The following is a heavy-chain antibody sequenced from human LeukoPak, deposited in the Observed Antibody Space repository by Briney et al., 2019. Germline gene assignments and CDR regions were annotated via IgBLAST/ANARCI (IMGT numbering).Heavy chain of an antibody. CDR2: FFLSGTT. V-gene: IGHV4-4*07. CDR1: GGSIRSYY. J-gene: IGHJ4*02. D-gene: IGHD4-17*01. Sequence: SETLSLTCTVSGGSIRSYYWNWLRQPAGKGLEWIVRFFLSGTTNYNPSLKSRVTMSVDTSKNQFSLKLSSVTAADTAVYYCARDDGDYAFFDYWGQGTLVTVSS. CDR3: ARDDGDYAFFDY.